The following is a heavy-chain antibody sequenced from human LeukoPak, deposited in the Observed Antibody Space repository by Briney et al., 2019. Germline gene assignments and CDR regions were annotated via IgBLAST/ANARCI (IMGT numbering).Heavy chain of an antibody. J-gene: IGHJ3*02. CDR2: IIPILGIA. D-gene: IGHD3-3*01. V-gene: IGHV1-69*04. CDR3: ARGFWNTYFPHDAFDI. CDR1: GYPFTAGA. Sequence: SLKVSCKVSGYPFTAGAFSWVRQAPGQGLEWMGRIIPILGIANYAQKFQGRVTITADKSTSTAYMELSSLRSEDTAVYYCARGFWNTYFPHDAFDIWGQGTMVAVSS.